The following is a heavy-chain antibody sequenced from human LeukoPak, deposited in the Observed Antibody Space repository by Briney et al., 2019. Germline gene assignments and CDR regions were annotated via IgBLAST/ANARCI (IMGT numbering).Heavy chain of an antibody. CDR3: AISGWYNWFDP. Sequence: SETLSLTCTVSGGSISSYYWSWIRQPPGEGVEWIGNNSYSGSTNYNPSLKSRVTISVDTSKNQFSLRLSSVTAADTAVYYCAISGWYNWFDPWGQGTLVTVSS. D-gene: IGHD6-19*01. V-gene: IGHV4-59*01. CDR2: NSYSGST. CDR1: GGSISSYY. J-gene: IGHJ5*02.